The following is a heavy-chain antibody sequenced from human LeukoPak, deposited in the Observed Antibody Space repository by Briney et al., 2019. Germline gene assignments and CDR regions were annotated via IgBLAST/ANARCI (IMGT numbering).Heavy chain of an antibody. CDR2: IYSGGDT. Sequence: GGSLRLSCAASGITVSTNYMNWVRQAPRKGLEWVSVIYSGGDTYYADSVKGRFIISRDNSKNTLYLQMNSLRAEDTAVYYCARTIFGVVISGGNYFDYRGQGTLVTVSS. CDR1: GITVSTNY. D-gene: IGHD3-3*01. J-gene: IGHJ4*02. V-gene: IGHV3-53*01. CDR3: ARTIFGVVISGGNYFDY.